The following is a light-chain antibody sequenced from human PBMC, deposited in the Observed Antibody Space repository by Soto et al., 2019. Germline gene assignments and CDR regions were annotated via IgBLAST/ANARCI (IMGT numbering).Light chain of an antibody. Sequence: HSALTQSPSGSGSPGQSFAISCTGTSSDVGGYNYVSWYQQHPGKAPKLMIYEVNKRPSGVPDRFSGSKSGNTASRTVSGLQAADEADYYCSSYAGSSNVFGTGTTVTVL. J-gene: IGLJ1*01. CDR2: EVN. CDR3: SSYAGSSNV. CDR1: SSDVGGYNY. V-gene: IGLV2-8*01.